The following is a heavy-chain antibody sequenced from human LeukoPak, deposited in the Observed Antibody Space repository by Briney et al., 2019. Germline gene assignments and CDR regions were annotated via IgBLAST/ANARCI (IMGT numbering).Heavy chain of an antibody. V-gene: IGHV4-4*07. J-gene: IGHJ4*02. CDR2: IYTSGST. CDR3: AREPVVGAPFDY. D-gene: IGHD1-26*01. Sequence: SETLSLTCAVYGGSFSGYYWSWIRQPAGKGLEWIGRIYTSGSTNYNPSLKNRVTMSVDTSKNQFSLKLSSVTAADTAVYYCAREPVVGAPFDYWGQGTLVTVSS. CDR1: GGSFSGYY.